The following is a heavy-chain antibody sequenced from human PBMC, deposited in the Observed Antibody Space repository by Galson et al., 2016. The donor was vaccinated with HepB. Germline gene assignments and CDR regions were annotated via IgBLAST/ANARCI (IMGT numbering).Heavy chain of an antibody. D-gene: IGHD5-18*01. J-gene: IGHJ4*02. Sequence: SETLSLTCAVSGGSISSNFHYWGWIRQPPGKGLEWIGSINYSGTTSYNPSLKSRAIISVDMSKDQFSLRLSSVTAADSALYYCARIFWRYSSLWYFDSWGQGSLVAVSS. CDR1: GGSISSNFHY. CDR2: INYSGTT. CDR3: ARIFWRYSSLWYFDS. V-gene: IGHV4-39*01.